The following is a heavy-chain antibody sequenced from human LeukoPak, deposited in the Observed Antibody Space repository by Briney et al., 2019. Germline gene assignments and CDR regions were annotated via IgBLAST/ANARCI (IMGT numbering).Heavy chain of an antibody. D-gene: IGHD3-22*01. CDR2: INWNGGST. Sequence: GGSLRLPCAASGFTFDDYGMSWVRQAPGKGLEWVSGINWNGGSTGYADSVKGRFTISRDNAKNSLYLQMNSLRAEDTALYYCARVRNYYDSSGPKRGAFDIWGQGTMVTVSS. CDR1: GFTFDDYG. CDR3: ARVRNYYDSSGPKRGAFDI. V-gene: IGHV3-20*04. J-gene: IGHJ3*02.